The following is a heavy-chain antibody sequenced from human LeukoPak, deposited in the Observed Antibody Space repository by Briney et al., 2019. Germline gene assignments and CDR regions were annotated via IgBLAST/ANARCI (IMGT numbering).Heavy chain of an antibody. Sequence: PGGSLRLSCAASGFTFSSYAMSWVRQAPGKGLEWVSAISGSGGSTYYADSVKGRFTISRDNAKNSLYLQMNSLRAEDTAVYYCARDAGEMATFLDYWGQGTLVTVSS. CDR3: ARDAGEMATFLDY. J-gene: IGHJ4*02. V-gene: IGHV3-23*01. D-gene: IGHD5-24*01. CDR1: GFTFSSYA. CDR2: ISGSGGST.